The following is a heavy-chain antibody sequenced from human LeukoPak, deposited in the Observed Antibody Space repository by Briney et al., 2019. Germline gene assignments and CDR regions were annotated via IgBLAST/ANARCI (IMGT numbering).Heavy chain of an antibody. CDR3: AKDFAPGNAFYDF. J-gene: IGHJ4*02. D-gene: IGHD1-1*01. CDR2: IDWTSHYI. CDR1: GFSFSTYA. V-gene: IGHV3-23*01. Sequence: GGSLRLSCAASGFSFSTYAMTWVRQAPGRGLEWVSAIDWTSHYIFYRDSVQGRFTTSRDNSRATLFLQMNSLTAEDSAVYYCAKDFAPGNAFYDFWGQGVLVTVSS.